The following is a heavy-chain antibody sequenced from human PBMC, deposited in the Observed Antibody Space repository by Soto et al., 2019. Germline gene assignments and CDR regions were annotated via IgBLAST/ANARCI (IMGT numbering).Heavy chain of an antibody. J-gene: IGHJ5*01. CDR2: IYRGGST. V-gene: IGHV3-53*01. Sequence: PGGSLRLSCAASEFTVSSNFMNWVRQAPGKGLEWVSVIYRGGSTYYADSVKGRFTISRDNAKNTLYLHMNSLRVEDTAVYYCVGKWFDFWGEGTLVTVSS. CDR3: VGKWFDF. CDR1: EFTVSSNF.